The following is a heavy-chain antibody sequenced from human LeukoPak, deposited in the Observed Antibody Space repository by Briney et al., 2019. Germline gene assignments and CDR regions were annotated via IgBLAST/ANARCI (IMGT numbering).Heavy chain of an antibody. Sequence: GGSLRLSCAASGFTFSSYAMTWVRQAPGKGLEWVSVISGNGETTYYAGSVQGRFTISRDNSKNTLYLQLNSLRAEDTAVYYCAIGTELGFDYWGQGTLVTVSS. D-gene: IGHD7-27*01. CDR2: ISGNGETT. CDR3: AIGTELGFDY. V-gene: IGHV3-23*01. J-gene: IGHJ4*02. CDR1: GFTFSSYA.